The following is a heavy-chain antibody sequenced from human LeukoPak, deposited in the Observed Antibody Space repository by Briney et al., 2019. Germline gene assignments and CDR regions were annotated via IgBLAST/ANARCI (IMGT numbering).Heavy chain of an antibody. CDR2: ISGSGSTI. Sequence: GGSLRLSCTASGFTFRSYSMNWVRQAPGKGLEWVSYISGSGSTIYYADSVKGRFTISRDNAKNSLYLQMNSLRAEDTAVYYCARVVNSGYDNYFDYWGQGTLVTVSS. D-gene: IGHD5-12*01. CDR1: GFTFRSYS. J-gene: IGHJ4*02. V-gene: IGHV3-48*04. CDR3: ARVVNSGYDNYFDY.